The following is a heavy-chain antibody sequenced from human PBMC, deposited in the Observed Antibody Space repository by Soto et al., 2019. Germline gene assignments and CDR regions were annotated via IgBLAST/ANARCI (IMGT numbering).Heavy chain of an antibody. CDR1: GDSISSYY. CDR2: IYYSGST. J-gene: IGHJ5*02. Sequence: SETLSLTCTVSGDSISSYYWSWLRQPPGKGLEWIGYIYYSGSTYYNPSLKSRVTISVDTSKNQFSLKLSSVTAADTAVYYCARGRVVVVVAATRYWFDPWGQGTLVTVSS. V-gene: IGHV4-59*12. D-gene: IGHD2-15*01. CDR3: ARGRVVVVVAATRYWFDP.